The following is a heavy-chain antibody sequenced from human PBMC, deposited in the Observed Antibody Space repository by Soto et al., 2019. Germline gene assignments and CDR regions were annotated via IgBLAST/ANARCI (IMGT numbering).Heavy chain of an antibody. CDR1: SITRSTYY. CDR3: ARRVTRPERFDY. Sequence: SITRSTYYWGWIRQPPGKGLEWIGNIYYNGNTYYNPSLQSRVTISVDTSKNQFSLKLTSATAADTAVYYCARRVTRPERFDYWGQGALVTV. CDR2: IYYNGNT. J-gene: IGHJ4*02. D-gene: IGHD4-4*01. V-gene: IGHV4-39*01.